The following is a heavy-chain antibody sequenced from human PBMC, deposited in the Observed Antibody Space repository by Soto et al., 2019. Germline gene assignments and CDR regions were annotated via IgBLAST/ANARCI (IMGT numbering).Heavy chain of an antibody. CDR1: GYTLTELS. Sequence: GASVKVSCKVSGYTLTELSMHWVRQAPGKGLEWMGGFDPEDGETIYAQKFQGRVTMTEDTSTDTAYMELSSLRSEDTAVYYCATALNNLAYCGGDCYPYYFDYWAQRTLVTVSS. CDR2: FDPEDGET. V-gene: IGHV1-24*01. CDR3: ATALNNLAYCGGDCYPYYFDY. J-gene: IGHJ4*02. D-gene: IGHD2-21*02.